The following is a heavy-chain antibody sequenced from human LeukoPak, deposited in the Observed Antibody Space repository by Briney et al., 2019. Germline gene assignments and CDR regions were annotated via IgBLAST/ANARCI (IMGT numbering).Heavy chain of an antibody. J-gene: IGHJ4*02. V-gene: IGHV3-30*04. CDR3: ARDVSHYDRSGYSLDY. CDR2: ISYDGRNK. CDR1: GFIFSTYA. Sequence: GRSLRPSCAASGFIFSTYAIHWVRQAPGKGLEWVAVISYDGRNKYYADSVKGRFSISRDNSKNTLSLQMNSLRPEDTALYYCARDVSHYDRSGYSLDYWGQGTLVTVSS. D-gene: IGHD3-22*01.